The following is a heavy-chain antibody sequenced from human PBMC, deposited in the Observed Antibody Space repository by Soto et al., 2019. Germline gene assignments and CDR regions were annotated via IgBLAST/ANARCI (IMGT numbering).Heavy chain of an antibody. CDR3: AKDLRGYSGYLPDAFDI. J-gene: IGHJ3*02. D-gene: IGHD5-12*01. V-gene: IGHV3-23*01. CDR2: ISGSGGST. Sequence: GGSLRLSCAASGFTFSSYAMSWVRQAPGKGLEWVSAISGSGGSTYYADSVKGRFTISRDNSKNTLYLQMNSLRAEDTAVYYCAKDLRGYSGYLPDAFDIWGQGTMVTVSS. CDR1: GFTFSSYA.